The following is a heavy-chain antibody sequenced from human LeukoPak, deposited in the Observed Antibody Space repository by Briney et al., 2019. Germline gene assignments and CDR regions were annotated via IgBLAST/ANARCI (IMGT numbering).Heavy chain of an antibody. CDR3: ARGVEPLAANTLAY. J-gene: IGHJ4*02. CDR2: LYSDGNT. D-gene: IGHD1-14*01. V-gene: IGHV3-53*01. Sequence: GGSLKLSGAASGFTVITNDMTWVRQPPGKGLDWVSVLYSDGNTKYADSVQGRFTISRDNSKNTLYLEMNSLSPDDTAVYYCARGVEPLAANTLAYWGQGTLVTVSS. CDR1: GFTVITND.